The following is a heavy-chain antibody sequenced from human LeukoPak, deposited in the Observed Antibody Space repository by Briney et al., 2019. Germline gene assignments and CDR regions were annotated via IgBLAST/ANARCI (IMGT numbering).Heavy chain of an antibody. CDR2: IYWDDDK. J-gene: IGHJ5*02. CDR1: GFSLSTGGVG. V-gene: IGHV2-5*02. D-gene: IGHD5-12*01. Sequence: ESGPTLVKPTQTLTLTCTFSGFSLSTGGVGVGWIRQPPGKALEWLALIYWDDDKRYSPSLKSRLTITKDTSKNQVVLTMTNMDPVDTATYYCAHRPGSSGGYEDWFDPWGQGTLVTVSS. CDR3: AHRPGSSGGYEDWFDP.